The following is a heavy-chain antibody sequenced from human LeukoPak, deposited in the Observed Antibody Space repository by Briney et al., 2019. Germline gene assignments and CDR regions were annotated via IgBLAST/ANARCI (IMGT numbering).Heavy chain of an antibody. D-gene: IGHD1-26*01. V-gene: IGHV4-30-2*01. J-gene: IGHJ4*02. CDR1: GGSISSGGYY. Sequence: SETLSLTCTVSGGSISSGGYYWSWIRQPPGKGLEWIGYIYHSGSTYYNPSLKSRVTISVDRSKNQFSLKPSSVTAADTAVYYCARESSGSYYEIDYWGQGTLVTVSS. CDR2: IYHSGST. CDR3: ARESSGSYYEIDY.